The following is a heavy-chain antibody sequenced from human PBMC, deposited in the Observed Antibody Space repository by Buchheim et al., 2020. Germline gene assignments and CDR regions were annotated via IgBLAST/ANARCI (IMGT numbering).Heavy chain of an antibody. CDR2: ISATAGTT. D-gene: IGHD6-6*01. V-gene: IGHV3-23*01. CDR3: VSDIASRLGVDY. Sequence: EVHVLESGGGLVQPGGSLRLSCAASGFTFSSYAMRWVRQAPGKGLESVSVISATAGTTGYADSVKGRFIISRANSKNPLYLQMNSLKAEDTAIYYCVSDIASRLGVDYWGQRTL. J-gene: IGHJ4*02. CDR1: GFTFSSYA.